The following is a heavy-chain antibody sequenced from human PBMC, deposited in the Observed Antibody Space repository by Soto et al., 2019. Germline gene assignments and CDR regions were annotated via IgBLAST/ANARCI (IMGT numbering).Heavy chain of an antibody. CDR3: ARKDSSGYYSSAPSYAFDI. CDR1: GGTFSSYA. V-gene: IGHV1-69*01. Sequence: QVQLVQSGAEVKKPGSSVKVSCKASGGTFSSYAISWVRQAPGQGLEWMGGIIPIFGTANYAQKFQGRVTITADESTSTAYMELSSLRYEDTAVYYCARKDSSGYYSSAPSYAFDIWGQGTMVTVSS. CDR2: IIPIFGTA. D-gene: IGHD3-22*01. J-gene: IGHJ3*02.